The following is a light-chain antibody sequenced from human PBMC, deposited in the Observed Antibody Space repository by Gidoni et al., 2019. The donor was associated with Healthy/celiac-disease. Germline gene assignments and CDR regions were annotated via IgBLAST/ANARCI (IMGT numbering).Light chain of an antibody. V-gene: IGKV3-11*01. CDR2: DAS. Sequence: FVLTQSSSTLSLSPGERATLPCRASQSVSSYLAWYQQKPRQAPRLLIYDASNRDTGIPARFSGSGSGTDFTLTISSLEPEDFAVYYCQQRSNWPPIFTFGPGTKVDIK. J-gene: IGKJ3*01. CDR1: QSVSSY. CDR3: QQRSNWPPIFT.